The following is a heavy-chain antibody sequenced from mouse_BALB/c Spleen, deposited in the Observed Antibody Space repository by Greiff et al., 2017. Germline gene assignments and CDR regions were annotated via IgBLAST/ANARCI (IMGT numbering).Heavy chain of an antibody. D-gene: IGHD2-1*01. CDR3: ARSDGNPYAMDY. CDR2: ISSGSSTI. J-gene: IGHJ4*01. V-gene: IGHV5-17*02. Sequence: EVQLQESGGGLVQPGGSRKLSCAASGFTFSSFGMHWVRQAPEKGLEWVAYISSGSSTIYYADTVKGRFTISRDNPKNTLFLQMTSLRSEDTAMYYCARSDGNPYAMDYWGQGTSVTVSS. CDR1: GFTFSSFG.